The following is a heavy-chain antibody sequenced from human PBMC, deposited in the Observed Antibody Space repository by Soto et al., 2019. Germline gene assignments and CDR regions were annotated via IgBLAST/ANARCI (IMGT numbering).Heavy chain of an antibody. V-gene: IGHV4-59*01. D-gene: IGHD4-4*01. CDR2: LYYSGST. J-gene: IGHJ2*01. Sequence: SETLSLTCTVSGGSISSNYWSWIRQPPGMGLEWIGYLYYSGSTNYNPSLQSRVTISLDTSKSQFSLELTSVTTADTAVYYCARGTDDYNGWYFDFWGRGTLVTVSS. CDR1: GGSISSNY. CDR3: ARGTDDYNGWYFDF.